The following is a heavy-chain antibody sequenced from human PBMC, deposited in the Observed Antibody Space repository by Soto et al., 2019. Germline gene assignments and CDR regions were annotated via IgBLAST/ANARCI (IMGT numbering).Heavy chain of an antibody. CDR1: GFTFSSYA. CDR3: AKSYERWQLVHLGY. D-gene: IGHD6-13*01. CDR2: ISGSGGST. V-gene: IGHV3-23*01. Sequence: GGSLRLSCAASGFTFSSYAVSWVRQDPGKGLEWASAISGSGGSTYYADSVKGRFTISRDNSKNTLYLQMNSLRAEDTAVYYCAKSYERWQLVHLGYWGQGTLVTVSS. J-gene: IGHJ4*02.